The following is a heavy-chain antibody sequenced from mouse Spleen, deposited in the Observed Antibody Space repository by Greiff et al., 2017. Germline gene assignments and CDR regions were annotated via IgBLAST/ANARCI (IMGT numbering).Heavy chain of an antibody. V-gene: IGHV2-2*01. CDR3: ASYGNPNWYFDV. CDR1: GFSLTSYG. Sequence: VKLMESGPGLVQPSQSLSITCTVSGFSLTSYGVHWVRQSPGKGLEWLGVIWSGGSTDYNAAFISRLSISKDNSKSQVFFKMNSLQADDTAIYYCASYGNPNWYFDVWGTGTTVTVSS. D-gene: IGHD2-1*01. J-gene: IGHJ1*03. CDR2: IWSGGST.